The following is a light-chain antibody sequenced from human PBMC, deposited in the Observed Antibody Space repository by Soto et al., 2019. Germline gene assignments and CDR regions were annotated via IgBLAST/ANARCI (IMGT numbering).Light chain of an antibody. J-gene: IGLJ1*01. V-gene: IGLV2-14*01. CDR2: DVS. CDR3: SSYTSSSTSV. CDR1: SSDVGGYNY. Sequence: QSVLTHPASVSGSPGQSITISCTGTSSDVGGYNYVSWYQQYPGKAPKLMIYDVSKRPSGVSNRFSGSKSGNTAALTSSGLQAEVAADDYCSSYTSSSTSVFGTGTKLTVL.